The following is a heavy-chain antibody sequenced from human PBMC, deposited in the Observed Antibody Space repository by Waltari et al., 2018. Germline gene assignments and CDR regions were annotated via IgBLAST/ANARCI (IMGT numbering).Heavy chain of an antibody. D-gene: IGHD2-15*01. J-gene: IGHJ4*02. V-gene: IGHV4-4*02. CDR3: ARDLGRGLFLDS. CDR1: GDSMSGNSW. CDR2: VHGSGRT. Sequence: QLLLQESGPGLVKPSGTLSLTCVVSGDSMSGNSWWSWVRQSPDKALEWIGQVHGSGRTNYTPSFASRAIVSLDTSMNQFSLRILSATAADTAVYFCARDLGRGLFLDSWGQGTLVTVSP.